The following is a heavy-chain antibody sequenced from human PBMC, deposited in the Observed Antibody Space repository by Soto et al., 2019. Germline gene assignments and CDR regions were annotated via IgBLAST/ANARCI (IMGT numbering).Heavy chain of an antibody. CDR1: GFTFSSYA. CDR3: ARDPGYYGSGGTWYFDL. D-gene: IGHD3-10*01. CDR2: ISYDGSNK. J-gene: IGHJ2*01. V-gene: IGHV3-30-3*01. Sequence: QVQLVESGGGGVQPGRSLRLSCAASGFTFSSYAMHWVRQAPGKGLEWVAVISYDGSNKYYAESVKGRFTISRDNSKNTLYLQMNSLRAEDTAVYYCARDPGYYGSGGTWYFDLWGRGTLVTVSS.